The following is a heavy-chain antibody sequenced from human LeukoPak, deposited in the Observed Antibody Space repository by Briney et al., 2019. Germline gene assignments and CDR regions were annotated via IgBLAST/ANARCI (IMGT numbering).Heavy chain of an antibody. CDR3: AKDRGIAAAGLDY. V-gene: IGHV3-30*18. D-gene: IGHD6-13*01. CDR1: GFTLSSYG. J-gene: IGHJ4*02. Sequence: PGGSLRLSCAASGFTLSSYGMHWVRQAPGKGLEWVAVISYDGSNKYYADSVKGRFTISRDNSKNTLYLQMNSLRAEDTAVYYCAKDRGIAAAGLDYWGQGTLVTVSS. CDR2: ISYDGSNK.